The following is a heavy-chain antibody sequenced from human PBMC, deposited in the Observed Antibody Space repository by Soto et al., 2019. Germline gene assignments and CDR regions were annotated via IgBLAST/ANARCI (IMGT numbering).Heavy chain of an antibody. V-gene: IGHV3-66*01. CDR1: GFTVSSIY. CDR3: SRVCVRTSYSDTSGYYFNH. CDR2: IYSGGNE. J-gene: IGHJ4*02. Sequence: PAGSLRLSCAASGFTVSSIYMSWVRQAPGKGLEWVSVIYSGGNEYYPDSVKGRFTISRDNSKNTLYLQMNSLRAEDTAVYYCSRVCVRTSYSDTSGYYFNHWGQGTLVTVS. D-gene: IGHD3-22*01.